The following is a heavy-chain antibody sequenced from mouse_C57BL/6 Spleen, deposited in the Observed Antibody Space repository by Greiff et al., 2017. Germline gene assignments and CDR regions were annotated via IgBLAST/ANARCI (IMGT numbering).Heavy chain of an antibody. D-gene: IGHD2-3*01. J-gene: IGHJ4*01. CDR3: TTPDGYYAMDY. Sequence: VKLMESGAELVRPGASVTLSCKASGYTFTDYEMHWVKQTPVHGLEWIGAIDPETGGTAYNQKFKGKAILTADKSSSTAYMELRSLTSEDSAVYYCTTPDGYYAMDYWGQGTSVTVAS. CDR2: IDPETGGT. CDR1: GYTFTDYE. V-gene: IGHV1-15*01.